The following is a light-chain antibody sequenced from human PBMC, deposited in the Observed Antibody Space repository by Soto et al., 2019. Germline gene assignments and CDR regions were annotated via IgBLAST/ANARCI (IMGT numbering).Light chain of an antibody. J-gene: IGKJ2*01. CDR3: QQYNDFQYT. CDR2: KAT. CDR1: QSIGSW. Sequence: DIQMTQSPSTLYASVGDGVTITCRASQSIGSWLAWYQQKPGKAPKLLIYKATNLQSGVPSRFSGSGSGTDFSLTLISLQPVESATYFCQQYNDFQYTFGPGTKLEI. V-gene: IGKV1-5*03.